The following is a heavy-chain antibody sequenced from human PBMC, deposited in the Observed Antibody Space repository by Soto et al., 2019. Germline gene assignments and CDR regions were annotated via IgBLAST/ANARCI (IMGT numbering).Heavy chain of an antibody. CDR2: ISGSGGST. V-gene: IGHV3-23*01. D-gene: IGHD3-22*01. CDR1: GFTFSSYA. J-gene: IGHJ4*02. CDR3: AKEHNYYDSSGYYRDDY. Sequence: GGSLRLSCAASGFTFSSYAMSWVRQAPGKGLEWVSAISGSGGSTYYADSVKGRFTISRDNSKNTLYLQMNSLRAEDTAVYYCAKEHNYYDSSGYYRDDYWGQGTLVTVSS.